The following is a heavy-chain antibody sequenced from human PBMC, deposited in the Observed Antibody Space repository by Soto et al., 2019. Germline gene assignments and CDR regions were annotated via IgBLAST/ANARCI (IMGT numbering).Heavy chain of an antibody. CDR1: GFTFSSYA. CDR2: VSIGGST. V-gene: IGHV3-23*01. CDR3: AKRRGAGGHFDY. J-gene: IGHJ4*02. D-gene: IGHD2-15*01. Sequence: GGSLRLSCAASGFTFSSYAMGWVRQGPGKGLEWVAVVSIGGSTHYADSVRGRFTISRDNSKNTLSLQMNSLTAEDTAVYFCAKRRGAGGHFDYWGQGXLGTV.